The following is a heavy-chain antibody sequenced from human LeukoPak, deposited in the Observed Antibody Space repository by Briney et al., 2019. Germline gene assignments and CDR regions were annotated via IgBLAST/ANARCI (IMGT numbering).Heavy chain of an antibody. J-gene: IGHJ6*02. CDR3: AKLSDDYYFYGMDV. CDR1: GFSFSTYG. D-gene: IGHD2-21*01. V-gene: IGHV3-33*06. Sequence: GGSLRLSCAASGFSFSTYGMHWVRQAPGKGLEWVAIIWYDGSNKYYGDSVKGRFTISRDNSKNTLYLQMNSLRAEDTALYYCAKLSDDYYFYGMDVWGQGTTVTVSS. CDR2: IWYDGSNK.